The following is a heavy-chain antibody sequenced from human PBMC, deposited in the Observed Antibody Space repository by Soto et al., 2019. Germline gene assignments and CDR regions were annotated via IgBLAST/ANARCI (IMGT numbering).Heavy chain of an antibody. Sequence: QVQLVQSGAEVKKPGSSVKVSCKASGGTFSSYGITWVRQAPGQGLEWRGGIIPIFGTTNYARKFQGRVTVTADESTSTAYMELSSLKSEDTAVYFCARDCTTPSCYGGGMDVWGQGTTVTVSS. CDR2: IIPIFGTT. CDR3: ARDCTTPSCYGGGMDV. J-gene: IGHJ6*02. D-gene: IGHD2-2*01. CDR1: GGTFSSYG. V-gene: IGHV1-69*01.